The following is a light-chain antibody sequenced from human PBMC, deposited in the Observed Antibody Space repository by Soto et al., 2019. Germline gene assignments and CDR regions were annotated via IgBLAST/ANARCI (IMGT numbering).Light chain of an antibody. Sequence: DIQMTQSPSSLSASVGDIVTITCRASQSISSYLNWYQQKPGKAPKLMIYAAYSLQSGVPSRFSGSGSGTDFTLTISSLQPEDFATYYCQQSYSTPPWTCGQGTQVDIK. J-gene: IGKJ1*01. CDR1: QSISSY. CDR2: AAY. CDR3: QQSYSTPPWT. V-gene: IGKV1-39*01.